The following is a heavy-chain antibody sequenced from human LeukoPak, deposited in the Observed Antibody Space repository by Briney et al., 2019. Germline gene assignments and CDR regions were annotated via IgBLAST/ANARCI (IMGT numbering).Heavy chain of an antibody. CDR1: EFSVGSNY. CDR2: IYSGGST. CDR3: ARAAAETGAFRDNWFDP. J-gene: IGHJ5*02. D-gene: IGHD6-19*01. Sequence: GGSLRLSYAASEFSVGSNYMTWVRQAPGEGLEWVSLIYSGGSTYYADSVKGRFTISRDNSKNTLYLEMNSLRGEDTALYYCARAAAETGAFRDNWFDPWGQGTLVTVSS. V-gene: IGHV3-66*02.